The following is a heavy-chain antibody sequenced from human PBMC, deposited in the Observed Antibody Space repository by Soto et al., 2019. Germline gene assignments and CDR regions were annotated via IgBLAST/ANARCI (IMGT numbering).Heavy chain of an antibody. V-gene: IGHV4-31*03. CDR3: ARVGGVRYDSSGYRTAGDFDY. D-gene: IGHD3-22*01. CDR1: GGSISSGGYY. J-gene: IGHJ4*02. CDR2: IYYSGST. Sequence: QVQLQESGPGLVKPSQTLSLTCTVSGGSISSGGYYWSWIRQHPGKGLEWIGYIYYSGSTYYNPSLKIRVTISVDTSKNQFSLKLSSVTAADTAVYYCARVGGVRYDSSGYRTAGDFDYWGQGTLVTVSS.